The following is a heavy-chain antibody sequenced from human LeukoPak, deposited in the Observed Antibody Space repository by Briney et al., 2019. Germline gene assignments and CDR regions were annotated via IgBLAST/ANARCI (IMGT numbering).Heavy chain of an antibody. D-gene: IGHD3-3*01. Sequence: GGSLRLSCAASGFTFSSYAMHWVRQAPGKGLEWVSVFYSGGTTYYADSVKGRFTISRDNSKNTLYLQMNSLRAEDTAVYYCARDGSFWSGYLAFDIWGQGTMVTVSS. CDR1: GFTFSSYA. J-gene: IGHJ3*02. CDR3: ARDGSFWSGYLAFDI. CDR2: FYSGGTT. V-gene: IGHV3-66*01.